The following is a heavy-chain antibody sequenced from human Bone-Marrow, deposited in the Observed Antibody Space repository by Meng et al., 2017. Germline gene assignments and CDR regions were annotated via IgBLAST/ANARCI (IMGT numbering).Heavy chain of an antibody. CDR1: GGSFSDYY. CDR2: INHSGST. Sequence: QGQLPQVGAGLLKPSETLSLTCVVSGGSFSDYYWSWIRQPPGKGLEWIGEINHSGSTNYNPSLESRATISVDTSQNNLSLKLSSVTAADSAVYYCARGPTTMAHDFDYWGQGTLVTVSS. V-gene: IGHV4-34*01. J-gene: IGHJ4*02. D-gene: IGHD4-11*01. CDR3: ARGPTTMAHDFDY.